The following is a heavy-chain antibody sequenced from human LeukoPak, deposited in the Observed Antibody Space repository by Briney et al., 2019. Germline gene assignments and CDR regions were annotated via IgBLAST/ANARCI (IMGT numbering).Heavy chain of an antibody. Sequence: GGSLRLSCAASGFTFSSYWMTWVRQAPGKGLEWVANINDDGSDANYVDSVKGRFTVSRDNAKNSLYLQLNSLRAEDTAVYYCASDSSWSFDNWGQGTVVTVSS. CDR1: GFTFSSYW. CDR3: ASDSSWSFDN. D-gene: IGHD2-8*02. V-gene: IGHV3-7*01. J-gene: IGHJ4*02. CDR2: INDDGSDA.